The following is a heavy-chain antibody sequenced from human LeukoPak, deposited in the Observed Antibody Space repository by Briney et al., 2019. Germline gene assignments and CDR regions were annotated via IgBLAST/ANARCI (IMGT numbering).Heavy chain of an antibody. D-gene: IGHD3-16*02. CDR2: FDPEDGET. Sequence: GASVKVSCKVSGYTLTELSMHWVRQAPGKGLEWMGGFDPEDGETIYAQKFQGRVTMTEDTSTDTAYMELSSLRSEDTAVYYCATVPPVWGSYRTTQYNWFDPWGQGTLVTVSS. CDR3: ATVPPVWGSYRTTQYNWFDP. CDR1: GYTLTELS. J-gene: IGHJ5*02. V-gene: IGHV1-24*01.